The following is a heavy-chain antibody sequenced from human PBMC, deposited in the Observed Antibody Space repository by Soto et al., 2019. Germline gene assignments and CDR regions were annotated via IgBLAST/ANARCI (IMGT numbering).Heavy chain of an antibody. J-gene: IGHJ4*02. CDR1: GFTFSSYS. D-gene: IGHD3-22*01. V-gene: IGHV3-21*01. Sequence: GSLRLSCAASGFTFSSYSMNWVRQAPGKGLEWVSSISSSSSYIYYADSVKGRFTISRDNAKNSLYLQMNSLRAEDTAVYYCAREPPGYYDSSGYYYSWGQGTLVTVSS. CDR3: AREPPGYYDSSGYYYS. CDR2: ISSSSSYI.